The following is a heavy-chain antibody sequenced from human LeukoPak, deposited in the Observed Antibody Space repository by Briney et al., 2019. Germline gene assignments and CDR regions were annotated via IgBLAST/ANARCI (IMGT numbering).Heavy chain of an antibody. D-gene: IGHD4-17*01. CDR3: ARRTVTTDYYGMDV. CDR1: GGSSSSYY. CDR2: IYYSGST. Sequence: SETLSLTCTVSGGSSSSYYWSWMRQPPGKGLEWIGYIYYSGSTNYDPSLKSRVTISVDTSKNQFSLKLSSMTAADTAVYYCARRTVTTDYYGMDVWGQGTTVTVSS. V-gene: IGHV4-59*08. J-gene: IGHJ6*02.